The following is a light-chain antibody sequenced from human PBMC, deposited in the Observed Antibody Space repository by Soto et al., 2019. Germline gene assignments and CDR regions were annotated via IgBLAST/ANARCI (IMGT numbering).Light chain of an antibody. J-gene: IGKJ4*01. V-gene: IGKV1-33*01. CDR1: QDISKN. CDR2: DAS. Sequence: DIQMTQSPSSLSSSVGDRVTITCQASQDISKNLNWYQQKPGKAPNLLIYDASNLQTGVPSRFSGSGSGTDFIFTISSLQPEEFGTYYCQHYDTLPAVTFGGGTKVETK. CDR3: QHYDTLPAVT.